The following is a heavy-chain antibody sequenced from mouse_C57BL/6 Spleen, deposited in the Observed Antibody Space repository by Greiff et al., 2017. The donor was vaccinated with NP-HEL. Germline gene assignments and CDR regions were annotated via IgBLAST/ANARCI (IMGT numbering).Heavy chain of an antibody. J-gene: IGHJ3*01. D-gene: IGHD3-2*02. CDR1: GYTFTSYW. CDR2: IYPSDSET. Sequence: QVQLQQPGAELVRPGSSVKLSCKASGYTFTSYWMDWVKQRPGQGLEWIGNIYPSDSETHYNQKFKDKATLTVDKSSSTAYMQLSSLTSEDSAVYYCARGHSSGYAFFAYWGQGTLVTVSA. CDR3: ARGHSSGYAFFAY. V-gene: IGHV1-61*01.